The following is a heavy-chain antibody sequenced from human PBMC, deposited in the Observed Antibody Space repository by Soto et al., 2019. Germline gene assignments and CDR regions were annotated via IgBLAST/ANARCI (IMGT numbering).Heavy chain of an antibody. Sequence: GASVKVSCKTSTYTFTGYYMHWVRQAPGQGLEWMGWINPNSGGTNYAQNFQGRVTMTRDTSISTAYMELSRLRSDDTAVYYCARGRYSSSWYFDYWGQGTLVTVSS. J-gene: IGHJ4*02. V-gene: IGHV1-2*02. D-gene: IGHD6-13*01. CDR1: TYTFTGYY. CDR3: ARGRYSSSWYFDY. CDR2: INPNSGGT.